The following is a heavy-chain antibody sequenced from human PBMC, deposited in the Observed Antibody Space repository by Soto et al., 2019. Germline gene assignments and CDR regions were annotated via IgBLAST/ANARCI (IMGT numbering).Heavy chain of an antibody. D-gene: IGHD3-16*02. V-gene: IGHV4-59*01. CDR2: ISNSGTS. CDR1: GGSISSYY. CDR3: ARERFTMTGGVITTAWFDP. Sequence: PSETLSLTCSVSGGSISSYYWNWIRQPPGKGLEWIGYISNSGTSYYNPSLRGRVTISADPSKNQFSLKMTSVTAADTAVYFCARERFTMTGGVITTAWFDPWGPGTRVTVSS. J-gene: IGHJ5*02.